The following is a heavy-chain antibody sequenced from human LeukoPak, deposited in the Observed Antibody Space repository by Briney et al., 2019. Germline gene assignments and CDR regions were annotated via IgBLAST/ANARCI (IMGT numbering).Heavy chain of an antibody. CDR1: GFTFAAFA. CDR3: AKESGYSAYNSLEA. V-gene: IGHV3-23*01. J-gene: IGHJ5*02. D-gene: IGHD5-12*01. Sequence: GGSLSLSWEASGFTFAAFARNWVGKAQGKGLGWVSSISGSGDTPWYADSVKGRFYISRDNSKNTLYLQMNDLRVDDTALYFCAKESGYSAYNSLEAWGQGTPVTVSS. CDR2: ISGSGDTP.